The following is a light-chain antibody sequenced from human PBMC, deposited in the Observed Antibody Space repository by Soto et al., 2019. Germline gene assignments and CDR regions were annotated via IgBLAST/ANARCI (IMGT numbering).Light chain of an antibody. Sequence: DIPMTQSPSTLSASVGDRVTITCRASQSISSWLAWYQQKPGKAPKLLIYDASSLESGVPSRFSGSGYDTEFNLTINNLQPDDFATYHCQQYNRYSLTFGGGTKVEIK. CDR3: QQYNRYSLT. V-gene: IGKV1-5*01. CDR2: DAS. CDR1: QSISSW. J-gene: IGKJ4*01.